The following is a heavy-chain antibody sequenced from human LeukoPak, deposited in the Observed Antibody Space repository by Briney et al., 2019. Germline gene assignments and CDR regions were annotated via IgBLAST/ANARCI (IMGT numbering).Heavy chain of an antibody. CDR3: TRVVNGGHFDY. D-gene: IGHD2-8*01. V-gene: IGHV4-59*01. Sequence: SETLSLTCSVSGASINNYYWTWIRQPPGKGLEWIGYVYHTGASGYHPSLKSRVAMSLDTSKNQVSLNLRSVTAANTAVYFCTRVVNGGHFDYWGQGTLVTVSS. CDR1: GASINNYY. CDR2: VYHTGAS. J-gene: IGHJ4*02.